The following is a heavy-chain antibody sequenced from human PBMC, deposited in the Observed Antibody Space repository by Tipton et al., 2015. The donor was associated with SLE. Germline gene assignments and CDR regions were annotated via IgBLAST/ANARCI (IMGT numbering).Heavy chain of an antibody. CDR1: GDSVSTNSAA. V-gene: IGHV6-1*01. Sequence: GLVKPSQTLSLTCAISGDSVSTNSAAWKWIRQSPSRGLEWLGRTYYRSKWYSDYAVSVKSRMTINPDTSKNQFSLNLSSVTAADTAVYYCARHADRIFGVPYWGQGTLVTVSS. CDR2: TYYRSKWYS. D-gene: IGHD3-3*02. CDR3: ARHADRIFGVPY. J-gene: IGHJ4*02.